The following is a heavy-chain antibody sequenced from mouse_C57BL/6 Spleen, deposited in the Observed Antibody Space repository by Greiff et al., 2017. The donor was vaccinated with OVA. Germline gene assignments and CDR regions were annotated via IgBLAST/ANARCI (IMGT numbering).Heavy chain of an antibody. Sequence: QVQLQQPGAELVKPGASVKVSCKASGYTFTSYWMHWVKQRPGQGLEWIGRIHPSDSGTNYNQKFKGKATLTVDKSSSTAYMQLSSLTSDDSAVYYCAMGLGREDYFDYWGQGTTLTVSS. V-gene: IGHV1-74*01. CDR2: IHPSDSGT. D-gene: IGHD4-1*01. J-gene: IGHJ2*01. CDR1: GYTFTSYW. CDR3: AMGLGREDYFDY.